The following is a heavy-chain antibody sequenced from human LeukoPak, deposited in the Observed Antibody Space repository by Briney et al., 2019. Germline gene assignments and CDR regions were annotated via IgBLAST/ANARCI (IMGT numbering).Heavy chain of an antibody. CDR1: GYTFTGYY. V-gene: IGHV1-2*02. CDR2: ISPDSGGT. CDR3: ARGISIFGVAVHFDY. Sequence: ASVKVSCKASGYTFTGYYMHWVRQAPGQGLEWMGWISPDSGGTNYAQKFQGRVTMTRDTSISTAYMELSRLRSDDTAIYYCARGISIFGVAVHFDYWGQGTLVTVSS. D-gene: IGHD3-3*01. J-gene: IGHJ4*02.